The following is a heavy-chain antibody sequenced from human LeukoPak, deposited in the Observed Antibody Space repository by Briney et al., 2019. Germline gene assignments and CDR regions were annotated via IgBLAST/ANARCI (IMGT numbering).Heavy chain of an antibody. CDR1: GFTFSSYA. CDR2: ISSNGGST. J-gene: IGHJ4*02. Sequence: GGSLRLSCSASGFTFSSYAMHWVRQAPGKGLEYVSAISSNGGSTYYADSVKGRFTISRDNSKNTLYLQMSSLRAEDTAVYYCARGPFGSGWYLQYYFDYWGQGTLVTVSS. V-gene: IGHV3-64D*06. CDR3: ARGPFGSGWYLQYYFDY. D-gene: IGHD6-19*01.